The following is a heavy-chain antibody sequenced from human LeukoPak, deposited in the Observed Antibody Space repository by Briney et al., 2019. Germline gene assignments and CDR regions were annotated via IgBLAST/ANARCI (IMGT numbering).Heavy chain of an antibody. CDR3: ARWDCSSTSCYFDY. CDR1: GLTFSNYW. CDR2: ISNDGTST. Sequence: GGSLRLSCAVSGLTFSNYWMHWVRQAPGKGLVWASRISNDGTSTSYADSVKGRFTISRDNAKNTLYLQMNSLRGEDTAVYYCARWDCSSTSCYFDYWGQGTLVTVSS. V-gene: IGHV3-74*01. D-gene: IGHD2-2*01. J-gene: IGHJ4*02.